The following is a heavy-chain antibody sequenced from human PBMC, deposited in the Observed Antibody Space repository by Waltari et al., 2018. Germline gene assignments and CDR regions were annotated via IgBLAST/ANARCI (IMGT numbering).Heavy chain of an antibody. CDR3: ARDRYDYGDHEDYYYYGMDV. D-gene: IGHD4-17*01. Sequence: QVQLVQSGAEVKKPGASVKVSCKASGYPFTSYYMPWLRQAPGTGLEWMGIINPSGGSTSYAQKFQGRVTMTRDTSTSTVYMELSSLRSEDTAVYYCARDRYDYGDHEDYYYYGMDVWGQGTTVTVSS. CDR2: INPSGGST. J-gene: IGHJ6*02. V-gene: IGHV1-46*01. CDR1: GYPFTSYY.